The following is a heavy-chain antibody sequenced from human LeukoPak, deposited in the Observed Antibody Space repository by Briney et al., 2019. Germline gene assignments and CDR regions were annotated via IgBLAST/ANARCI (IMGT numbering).Heavy chain of an antibody. D-gene: IGHD1-1*01. CDR3: ARQVKGNWYAFGFDY. CDR2: INHSGST. V-gene: IGHV4-34*01. J-gene: IGHJ4*02. CDR1: GGSFSGFF. Sequence: SETLSLTCAVYGGSFSGFFWSWIRQPPGKGLEWIEEINHSGSTNYNPSLKSRVTISVDTSKNQFSLKLRSVTAADTAVYYCARQVKGNWYAFGFDYWGQGTLVSVSS.